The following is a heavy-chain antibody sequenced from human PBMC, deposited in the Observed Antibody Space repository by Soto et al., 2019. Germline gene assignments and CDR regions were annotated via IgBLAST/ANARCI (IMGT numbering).Heavy chain of an antibody. D-gene: IGHD3-22*01. CDR1: GGSISSGDYY. CDR2: IYYSGST. CDR3: AWSGGYYPWYFDY. V-gene: IGHV4-30-4*01. J-gene: IGHJ4*02. Sequence: SETLSLTCTVSGGSISSGDYYWSWIRQPPGKGLEWIGYIYYSGSTYYNPSLKSRVTISVDTSKNQFSLKLSSVTAADTAVYYCAWSGGYYPWYFDYWGQGTLVTVSS.